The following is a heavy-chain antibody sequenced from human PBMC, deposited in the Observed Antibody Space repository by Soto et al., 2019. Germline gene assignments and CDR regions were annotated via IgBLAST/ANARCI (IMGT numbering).Heavy chain of an antibody. D-gene: IGHD4-17*01. J-gene: IGHJ4*02. V-gene: IGHV1-18*04. CDR3: ARDVLGYRRGFSTGTTYFDY. CDR2: ISAYNGNT. Sequence: ASVKVSCKASGYTFTSYGISWVRQAPGQGLEWMGWISAYNGNTNYAQKLQGRVTMTTDTSTSTAYMELRSLRSDDTAVYYCARDVLGYRRGFSTGTTYFDYWGQGTLVTVSS. CDR1: GYTFTSYG.